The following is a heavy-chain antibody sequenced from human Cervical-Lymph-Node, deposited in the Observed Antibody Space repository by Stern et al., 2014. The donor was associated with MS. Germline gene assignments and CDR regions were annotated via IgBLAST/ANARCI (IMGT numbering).Heavy chain of an antibody. D-gene: IGHD2-8*01. J-gene: IGHJ4*02. Sequence: VQLVQSGPEVKKPGASVQVSCKTSGYTFTDYYIHWVRQAPGQGLEWVGRINPNSGVTDYAQQFQGRVTLTGDTSTTTSYMDLRSLRYDDTAVYYCGRRNCPNGICYIDYWGQGSLVTVSS. CDR2: INPNSGVT. CDR3: GRRNCPNGICYIDY. CDR1: GYTFTDYY. V-gene: IGHV1-2*06.